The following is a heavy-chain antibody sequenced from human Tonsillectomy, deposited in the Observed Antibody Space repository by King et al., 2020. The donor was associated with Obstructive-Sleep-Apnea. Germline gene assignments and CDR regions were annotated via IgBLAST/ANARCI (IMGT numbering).Heavy chain of an antibody. CDR3: ARSFSYTLYGMDV. CDR2: INGGNGNT. D-gene: IGHD3-16*02. J-gene: IGHJ6*02. V-gene: IGHV1-3*01. CDR1: GYTFTTYA. Sequence: QLVQSGVEVKKPGASVKVSCKASGYTFTTYALHWVRQAPGQRLEWMGWINGGNGNTKYSQKFQGRVTITRDTSAGTAYMELSSLRSEDTAVYYCARSFSYTLYGMDVWGQGTAVTVSS.